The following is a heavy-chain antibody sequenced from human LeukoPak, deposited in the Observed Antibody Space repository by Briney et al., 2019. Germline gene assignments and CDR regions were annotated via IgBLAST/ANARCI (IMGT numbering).Heavy chain of an antibody. CDR2: ISPTGSFT. D-gene: IGHD6-13*01. CDR3: ARVRRSSSWYGNWFDP. V-gene: IGHV1-46*01. Sequence: GASVEVSCKAFGYTFTNNFMHWVRQAPGQGPEWMGLISPTGSFTAYAQKFQGRVTLTRDLSTSTDYLELRSLRSEDTAVYYCARVRRSSSWYGNWFDPWGQGTLVTVSS. J-gene: IGHJ5*02. CDR1: GYTFTNNF.